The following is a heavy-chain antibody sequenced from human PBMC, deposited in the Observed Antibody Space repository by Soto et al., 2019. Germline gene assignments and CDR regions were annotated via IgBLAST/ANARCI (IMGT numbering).Heavy chain of an antibody. V-gene: IGHV4-39*01. CDR1: GGSISSSSYY. Sequence: SETLSLTCTVSGGSISSSSYYWGWIRQPPGKGLEWIGSIYYSGSTYYNPSLKSRVTISVDTSKNQFSLKLSSVTAADTAVYYCARQGYSSGWQATYYFDYWGQGTLVTVSS. CDR3: ARQGYSSGWQATYYFDY. D-gene: IGHD6-19*01. J-gene: IGHJ4*02. CDR2: IYYSGST.